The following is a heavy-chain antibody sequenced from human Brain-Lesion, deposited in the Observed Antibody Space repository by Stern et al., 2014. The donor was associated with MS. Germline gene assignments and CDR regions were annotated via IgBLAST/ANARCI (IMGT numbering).Heavy chain of an antibody. J-gene: IGHJ4*02. V-gene: IGHV4-61*02. Sequence: QMQLQESGPGLVKPSQTLSLTCTVSGGSVGSGSYDWSWIRQPAGKGLEWIGRIYTTGSTYYNPSLKGRVSISIDPSKNPFSLKLTSVTAADTAVYYCARDKEDTNMAFRYFDNWGQGTLVTVSS. D-gene: IGHD5-18*01. CDR1: GGSVGSGSYD. CDR3: ARDKEDTNMAFRYFDN. CDR2: IYTTGST.